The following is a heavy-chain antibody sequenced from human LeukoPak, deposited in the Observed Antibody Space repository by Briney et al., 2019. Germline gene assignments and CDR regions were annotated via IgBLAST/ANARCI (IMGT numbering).Heavy chain of an antibody. CDR2: INPRGGSS. D-gene: IGHD1-1*01. J-gene: IGHJ4*02. V-gene: IGHV1-46*01. CDR3: ARAPDLWTDY. Sequence: GASVKVSCKASGYTFTSYYIHWVRQAPGQGLEWIGIINPRGGSSTYAQKFQGRVTMTRDTSTSTVYMELSSLRSEDTAMYYCARAPDLWTDYWGQGTLVTVSS. CDR1: GYTFTSYY.